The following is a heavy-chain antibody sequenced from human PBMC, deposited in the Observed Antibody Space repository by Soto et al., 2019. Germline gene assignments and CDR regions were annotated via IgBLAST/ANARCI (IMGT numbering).Heavy chain of an antibody. CDR2: IYATGTT. V-gene: IGHV4-4*07. CDR1: GASISGFY. J-gene: IGHJ5*02. Sequence: SQTLSLTCTVSGASISGFYWSWIRKSAGKGLEWIGRIYATGTTDYNPSLKSRVMMSVDTSKKQFSMKLRAVTAADTAVYYCVRDGTKTLRDWFDPWGQGISVTVSS. CDR3: VRDGTKTLRDWFDP. D-gene: IGHD1-1*01.